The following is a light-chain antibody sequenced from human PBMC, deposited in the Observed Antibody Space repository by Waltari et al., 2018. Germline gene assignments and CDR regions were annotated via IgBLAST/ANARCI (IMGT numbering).Light chain of an antibody. J-gene: IGKJ1*01. CDR2: KAS. Sequence: DIQMTQPPSTLSASVGDRVSITCRASQSISNWLAWYQQKPGKAPKLLIYKASSLETGVPSRFSGRGSGTEFILTISSLQPDDFATYYCQQYNSYWTFGQGTKVEIK. CDR3: QQYNSYWT. V-gene: IGKV1-5*03. CDR1: QSISNW.